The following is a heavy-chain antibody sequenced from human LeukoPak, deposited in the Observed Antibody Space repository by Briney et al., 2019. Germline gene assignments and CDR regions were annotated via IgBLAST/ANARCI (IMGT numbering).Heavy chain of an antibody. CDR2: IWYDGSKQ. CDR3: ARDLSYGSGEF. Sequence: PGGSLRLSCAASGFTFSSYGMHWVRQAPGKGLEWVAAIWYDGSKQLYRDAVKGRFTISRDDSKNTVFLQMNSLRAEDTAVYFCARDLSYGSGEFWGQGTLVTVSS. J-gene: IGHJ4*02. V-gene: IGHV3-33*01. D-gene: IGHD3-10*01. CDR1: GFTFSSYG.